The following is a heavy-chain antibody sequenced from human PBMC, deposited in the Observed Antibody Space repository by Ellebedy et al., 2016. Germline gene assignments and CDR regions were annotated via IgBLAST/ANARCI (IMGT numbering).Heavy chain of an antibody. CDR1: GGSISSSSYY. V-gene: IGHV4-39*01. CDR2: IYYSGST. D-gene: IGHD2-8*01. CDR3: ARLGCCTNGVCYAWVNEGWFDP. J-gene: IGHJ5*02. Sequence: SETLSLTCTVSGGSISSSSYYWGWIRQPPGKGLEWIGSIYYSGSTYYNPSLKSRVTISVDTSKNQFSLKLSSVTAADTAVYYCARLGCCTNGVCYAWVNEGWFDPWGQGTLVTVSS.